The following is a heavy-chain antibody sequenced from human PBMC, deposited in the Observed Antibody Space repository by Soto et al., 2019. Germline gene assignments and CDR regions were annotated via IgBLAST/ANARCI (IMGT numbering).Heavy chain of an antibody. CDR3: ARSVDIVVVVAATSYYYYGMDV. D-gene: IGHD2-15*01. CDR1: GGTFSSYA. V-gene: IGHV1-69*13. CDR2: IIPIFGTA. Sequence: SVKVSCKASGGTFSSYAISWVRQAPGQGLEWMGGIIPIFGTANYAQKFQGRVTITADESTSTAYMELSSLRSEDTAVYYCARSVDIVVVVAATSYYYYGMDVWGQGTTVTVSS. J-gene: IGHJ6*02.